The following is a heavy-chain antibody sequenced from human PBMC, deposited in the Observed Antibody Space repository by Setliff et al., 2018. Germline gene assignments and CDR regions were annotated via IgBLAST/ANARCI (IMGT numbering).Heavy chain of an antibody. CDR2: ITGSAART. Sequence: GGSLRLSCAASGFTFSSYAMSWVRQAPGKGLEWVSTITGSAARTYYADSVKGRFTISRDNSKSILYLQMNSLRAEDTAVYYCAKDHSYDFWAGILNPFWGQGTLVTVS. D-gene: IGHD3-3*01. J-gene: IGHJ4*02. CDR3: AKDHSYDFWAGILNPF. CDR1: GFTFSSYA. V-gene: IGHV3-23*01.